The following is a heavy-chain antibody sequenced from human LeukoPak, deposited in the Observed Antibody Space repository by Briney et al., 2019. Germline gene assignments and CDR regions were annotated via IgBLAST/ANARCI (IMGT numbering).Heavy chain of an antibody. CDR1: GYTFTSYG. CDR3: AREPYYCGSGSYLAPDY. J-gene: IGHJ4*02. D-gene: IGHD3-10*01. CDR2: ISAYNGNT. V-gene: IGHV1-18*01. Sequence: ASVKVSCKASGYTFTSYGISWVRQAPGQGLEWMGWISAYNGNTNYAQKLQGRVTMTTDTSTSTAYMELRSLRSDDTAVYYCAREPYYCGSGSYLAPDYWGQGTLVTVSS.